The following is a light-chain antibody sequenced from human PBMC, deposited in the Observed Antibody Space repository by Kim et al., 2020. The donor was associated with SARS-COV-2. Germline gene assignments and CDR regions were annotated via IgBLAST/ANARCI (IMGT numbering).Light chain of an antibody. J-gene: IGKJ5*01. CDR2: DVS. CDR1: QDITKY. V-gene: IGKV1-33*01. CDR3: QQYANLPIT. Sequence: ASVGDRVTITCQAIQDITKYLTWYQQKPGKTPKLLIYDVSNLERGVPSRFSGAGFGTNFTFTISSLHPEDAATYFCQQYANLPITFGQGTRLEIK.